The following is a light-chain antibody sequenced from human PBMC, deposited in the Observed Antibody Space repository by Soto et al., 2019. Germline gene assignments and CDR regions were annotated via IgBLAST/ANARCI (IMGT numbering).Light chain of an antibody. J-gene: IGKJ1*01. CDR3: QPYHTYPRT. Sequence: AIRMTQSPSSLSASTGDRVTITCRASQGISSYLAWYQQKPGKAPKLLIYDASSLESGVPSRFSGSGSGTEFTRTISSLQPDDFATYFCQPYHTYPRTVGQGTKVDIK. V-gene: IGKV1-8*01. CDR2: DAS. CDR1: QGISSY.